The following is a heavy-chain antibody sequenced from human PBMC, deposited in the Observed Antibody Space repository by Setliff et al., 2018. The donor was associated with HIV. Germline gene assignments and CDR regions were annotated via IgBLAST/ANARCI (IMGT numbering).Heavy chain of an antibody. V-gene: IGHV4-39*07. CDR2: IHYSGGT. CDR3: ARDAGYSSSWYVY. D-gene: IGHD6-13*01. Sequence: SETLSLTCSVSGGSIRSSDYYWGWIRQTPGKGLEWIGTIHYSGGTSYNPSLKSRVTFSMEGSQNQFSLKVRSVTAADSAIYYCARDAGYSSSWYVYWGQGVLVTGSS. CDR1: GGSIRSSDYY. J-gene: IGHJ4*02.